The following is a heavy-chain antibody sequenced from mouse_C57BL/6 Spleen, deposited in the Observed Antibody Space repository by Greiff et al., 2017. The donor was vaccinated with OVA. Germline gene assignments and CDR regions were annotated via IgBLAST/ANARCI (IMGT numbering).Heavy chain of an antibody. CDR2: INPSSGYT. J-gene: IGHJ4*01. CDR3: ARSGDYDRYYAMDY. Sequence: VQLQQSGAELAKPGASVKLSCKASGYTFTSYWMHWVKQRPGPGLEWIGYINPSSGYTKYNQQLKDKATLPAAKSSSTAYVQLSSLTYEDSAVYYCARSGDYDRYYAMDYWGQGTSVTVSS. D-gene: IGHD2-4*01. V-gene: IGHV1-7*01. CDR1: GYTFTSYW.